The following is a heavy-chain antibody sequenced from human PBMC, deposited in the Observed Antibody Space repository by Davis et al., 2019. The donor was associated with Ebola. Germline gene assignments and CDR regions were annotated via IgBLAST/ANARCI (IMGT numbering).Heavy chain of an antibody. J-gene: IGHJ4*02. Sequence: GESLKISCAASGFTFSTYWMHWVRQAPGKGLVWVSRINGDRGSTNYADSLKGRFTISRDNAKNTLYLQMNSLRAEDTATYYCVRFFFDLWGQGALVTVSS. V-gene: IGHV3-74*01. CDR3: VRFFFDL. CDR1: GFTFSTYW. CDR2: INGDRGST.